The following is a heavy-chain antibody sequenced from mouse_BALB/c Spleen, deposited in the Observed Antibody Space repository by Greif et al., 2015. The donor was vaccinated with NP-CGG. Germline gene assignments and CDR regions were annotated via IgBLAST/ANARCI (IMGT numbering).Heavy chain of an antibody. CDR1: GYTFTSYW. Sequence: LQESGSELVRPGASVKLSCKASGYTFTSYWMHWVKQRPGQGLEWIGNIYPGSGSTNYDEKFKSKATLTVDTSSSTAYMQLSIRTSEDSAVYYCFYYYGSSYGYFDVWRPGTTVTVSS. CDR2: IYPGSGST. V-gene: IGHV1S22*01. D-gene: IGHD1-1*01. CDR3: FYYYGSSYGYFDV. J-gene: IGHJ1*01.